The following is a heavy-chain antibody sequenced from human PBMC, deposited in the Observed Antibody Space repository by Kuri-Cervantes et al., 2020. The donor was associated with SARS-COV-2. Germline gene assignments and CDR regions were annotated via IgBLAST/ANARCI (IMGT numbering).Heavy chain of an antibody. CDR3: ARDTRGGLFQPDAFDI. Sequence: SVKVSCKASGGTFSSNAISWVRQAPGQGLEWMGGIIPIFGTANYAQKFQGRVTITADESTSTAYMELSSLRSEDTAVYYCARDTRGGLFQPDAFDIWGQGTMVTVSS. CDR1: GGTFSSNA. V-gene: IGHV1-69*13. J-gene: IGHJ3*02. D-gene: IGHD3-10*01. CDR2: IIPIFGTA.